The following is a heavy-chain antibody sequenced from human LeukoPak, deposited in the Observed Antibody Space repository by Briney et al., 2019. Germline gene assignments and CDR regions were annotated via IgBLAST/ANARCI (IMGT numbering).Heavy chain of an antibody. CDR3: AREEQGGQYYYYYYGMDV. J-gene: IGHJ6*02. CDR2: IWYDGSNK. D-gene: IGHD1/OR15-1a*01. Sequence: PGRSLRLSCAASGFTFSSYGMHWVRQAPGKGLEWVAVIWYDGSNKYYADSVKGRSTISRDNSKNTLYLQMNSLRAEDTAVYYCAREEQGGQYYYYYYGMDVWGQGTTVTVSS. CDR1: GFTFSSYG. V-gene: IGHV3-33*01.